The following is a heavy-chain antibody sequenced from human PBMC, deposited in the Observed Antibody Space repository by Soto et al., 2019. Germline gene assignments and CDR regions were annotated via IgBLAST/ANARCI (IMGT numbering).Heavy chain of an antibody. CDR2: IIPIFGTA. D-gene: IGHD1-26*01. V-gene: IGHV1-69*12. CDR3: ARDWARGRSYEGVD. CDR1: GGTFSSYA. Sequence: QVQLVQSGAEVKKPGSSVKVSCKASGGTFSSYAISWVRQAPGQGLEWMGGIIPIFGTANYAQKFQGRVTMAAYEPXSTAYMELSSLRSEDTAVYYCARDWARGRSYEGVDWGQGTLVTVSS. J-gene: IGHJ4*02.